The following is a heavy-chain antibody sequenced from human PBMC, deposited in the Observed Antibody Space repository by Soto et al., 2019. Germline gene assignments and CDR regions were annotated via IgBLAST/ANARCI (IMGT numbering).Heavy chain of an antibody. J-gene: IGHJ5*02. CDR1: GYTFTGYY. V-gene: IGHV1-2*02. Sequence: ASAKVSCKASGYTFTGYYMHWVRQAPGQGLEWMGWINPNSGGTNYAQKFQGRVTMTRDTSISTAYMELSRLRSDDTAVYYCAREAGYSSSWYWFDPWGQGTMVNVS. D-gene: IGHD6-13*01. CDR3: AREAGYSSSWYWFDP. CDR2: INPNSGGT.